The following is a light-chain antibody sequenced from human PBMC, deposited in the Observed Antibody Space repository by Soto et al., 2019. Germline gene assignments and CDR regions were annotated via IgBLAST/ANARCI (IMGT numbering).Light chain of an antibody. Sequence: EIGLTQSPATLSLSPGERATLSCRASQSVSSYLAWSQQKPGQAPRLLSYDASYRATGIPARFSGSGSETVFALTISSLEPEDFAVYYCQQRSKWRTFGQGTKVEIK. V-gene: IGKV3-11*01. J-gene: IGKJ1*01. CDR2: DAS. CDR1: QSVSSY. CDR3: QQRSKWRT.